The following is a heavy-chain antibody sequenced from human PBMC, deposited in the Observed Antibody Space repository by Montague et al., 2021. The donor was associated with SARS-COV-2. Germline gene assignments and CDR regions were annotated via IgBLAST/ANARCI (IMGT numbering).Heavy chain of an antibody. J-gene: IGHJ4*02. CDR2: MYYSGST. D-gene: IGHD3-22*01. V-gene: IGHV4-59*12. CDR1: GGSTNYYY. CDR3: ARGHLSVSMIVVVFTSASYYFDY. Sequence: SETLSLTCIVSGGSTNYYYWSRIRQSPGKGLEWIGYMYYSGSTNYNPSLKSRVTMSIDTSKNQFSLKLTSVTAADTAVYFCARGHLSVSMIVVVFTSASYYFDYWGQGAQVTVSS.